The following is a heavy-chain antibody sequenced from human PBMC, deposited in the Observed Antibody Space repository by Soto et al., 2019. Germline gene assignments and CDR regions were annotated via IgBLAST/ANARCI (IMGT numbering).Heavy chain of an antibody. CDR1: GGTFSSYA. Sequence: QVQLVQSGAEVKKPGSSVMVSCKASGGTFSSYAISWVRQAPGQGLEWMGGIIPIFGTANYAQKFQGRVTITADESTSTAYMELSSLRSEDTAVYYCARGPRFLEWLLYGYYFDYWGQGTLVTVSS. CDR2: IIPIFGTA. CDR3: ARGPRFLEWLLYGYYFDY. D-gene: IGHD3-3*01. J-gene: IGHJ4*02. V-gene: IGHV1-69*01.